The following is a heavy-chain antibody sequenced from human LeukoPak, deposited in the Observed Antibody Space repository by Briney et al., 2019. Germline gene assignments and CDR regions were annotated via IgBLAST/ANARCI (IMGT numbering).Heavy chain of an antibody. J-gene: IGHJ3*02. D-gene: IGHD3-9*01. CDR2: IYYSGST. CDR3: ARHRYFHILTAYFQPDAFDI. V-gene: IGHV4-59*08. CDR1: GGSISSYY. Sequence: PSETLSLTCTVSGGSISSYYWSWIRQPPGKGLEWIGYIYYSGSTNYNPSLKSRDTISVDTSKNQFSLKLSSVPAADTAVYYCARHRYFHILTAYFQPDAFDIWVQGTMVTVCS.